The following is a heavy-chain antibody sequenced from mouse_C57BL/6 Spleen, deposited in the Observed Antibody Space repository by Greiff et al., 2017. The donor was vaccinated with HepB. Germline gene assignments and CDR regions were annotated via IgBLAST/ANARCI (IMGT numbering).Heavy chain of an antibody. V-gene: IGHV1-18*01. Sequence: VKLQESGPELVKPGASVKIPCKASGYTFTDYNMDWVKQSHGKSLEWIGDINPNNGGTIYNQKFKGKATLTVDKSSSTAYMELRSLTSEDTAVYYCARNETTVVGNYYAMDYWGQGTSVTVSS. CDR3: ARNETTVVGNYYAMDY. CDR2: INPNNGGT. J-gene: IGHJ4*01. CDR1: GYTFTDYN. D-gene: IGHD1-1*01.